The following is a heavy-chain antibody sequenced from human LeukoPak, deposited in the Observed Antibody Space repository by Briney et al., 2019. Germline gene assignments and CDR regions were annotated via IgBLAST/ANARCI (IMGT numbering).Heavy chain of an antibody. CDR2: TYYRSEWYN. Sequence: SQTLSLTCAISGDSVSSNSAAWNWIRQSPSRGLEWLGRTYYRSEWYNDYAVSVKSRITINPDTSKNQFSLQLNSVTPEDTAVYYCARDGHEGYCSSTSCQPFNWFDPWGQGTLVTVSS. CDR1: GDSVSSNSAA. D-gene: IGHD2-2*01. J-gene: IGHJ5*02. CDR3: ARDGHEGYCSSTSCQPFNWFDP. V-gene: IGHV6-1*01.